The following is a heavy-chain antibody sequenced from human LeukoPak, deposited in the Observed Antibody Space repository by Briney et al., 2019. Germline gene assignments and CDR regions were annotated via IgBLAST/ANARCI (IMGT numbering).Heavy chain of an antibody. Sequence: GGSLRLSCAASGFTVSRNYMSWVRQAPGKGLEWVSVIYSGGSTYYADSVKGRFTISRDNSKNTLYLQMNSLRAEDTAVYYCARGSYYDFWSGYSRAFDIWGQGTMVTVSS. CDR1: GFTVSRNY. V-gene: IGHV3-53*01. J-gene: IGHJ3*02. CDR3: ARGSYYDFWSGYSRAFDI. D-gene: IGHD3-3*01. CDR2: IYSGGST.